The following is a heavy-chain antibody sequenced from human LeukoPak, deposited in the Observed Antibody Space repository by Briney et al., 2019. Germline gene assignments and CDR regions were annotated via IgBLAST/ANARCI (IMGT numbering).Heavy chain of an antibody. CDR1: GYSISSGYY. CDR2: VFYNGAT. Sequence: SETLSLTCTVSGYSISSGYYWAWVRQPPGKGLEWIGTVFYNGATQYSPSLRSRVTISIDTSTNQFSLKLTSVTAADTALYYCVRELRYDNSDSGAFWGQGTVVTVSS. V-gene: IGHV4-38-2*02. D-gene: IGHD3-22*01. J-gene: IGHJ3*01. CDR3: VRELRYDNSDSGAF.